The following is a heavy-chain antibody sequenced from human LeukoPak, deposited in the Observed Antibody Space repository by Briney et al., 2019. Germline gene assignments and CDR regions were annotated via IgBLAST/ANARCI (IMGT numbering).Heavy chain of an antibody. CDR2: ISYDGSNK. D-gene: IGHD2-2*01. Sequence: PGGSLRLSCAASGFTFSSYAMHWVRQAPGKGLEWVAVISYDGSNKYYADSVKGRFTISRDNSKNTLYLQMNSLRAEDTAVYYCARDAYPYYFDYWGQGTLVTVSS. CDR1: GFTFSSYA. J-gene: IGHJ4*02. V-gene: IGHV3-30-3*01. CDR3: ARDAYPYYFDY.